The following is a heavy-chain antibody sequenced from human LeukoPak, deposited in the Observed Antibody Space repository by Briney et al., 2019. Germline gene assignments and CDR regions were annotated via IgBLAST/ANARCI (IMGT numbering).Heavy chain of an antibody. J-gene: IGHJ6*02. CDR3: AADVHDIQARVGGGYYCGMDV. V-gene: IGHV1-58*02. D-gene: IGHD3-9*01. Sequence: SVKFSCKASGFTFTSSAMQWVRQARGQRLEWIGWIVFGSGNTNYAQKFQERVTITRDMSTSTAYMELSSLRSEDTAVYYCAADVHDIQARVGGGYYCGMDVWGQGTTVTVSS. CDR2: IVFGSGNT. CDR1: GFTFTSSA.